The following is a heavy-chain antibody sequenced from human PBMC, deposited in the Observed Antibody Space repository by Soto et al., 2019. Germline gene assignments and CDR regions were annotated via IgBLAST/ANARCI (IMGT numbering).Heavy chain of an antibody. Sequence: QVQLVQSGAEVKKPGASVKASCKTSGYTFTSYHISWVRQAPGQGLEWMGWISAYNTNTNYAQKFQGRVTMTTDTLPSTAYMELRSLRSDDTAVYYCARDTPPTDYWGQGTLVTVSS. V-gene: IGHV1-18*01. CDR3: ARDTPPTDY. CDR2: ISAYNTNT. CDR1: GYTFTSYH. J-gene: IGHJ4*02.